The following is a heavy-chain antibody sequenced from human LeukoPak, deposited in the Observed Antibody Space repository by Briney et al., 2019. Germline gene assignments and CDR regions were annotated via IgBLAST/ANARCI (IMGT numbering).Heavy chain of an antibody. Sequence: GGSLRLSRKGSGYSFTSYWIGWVRQMPGKGLEWMGIIYPGDSDTRYSPSFQGQVTISADKSISTAYLQWSSLKASDTAMYYCARRYCSGGSCYYGSGWFDPWGQGTLVTVSS. V-gene: IGHV5-51*01. CDR3: ARRYCSGGSCYYGSGWFDP. D-gene: IGHD2-15*01. CDR1: GYSFTSYW. J-gene: IGHJ5*02. CDR2: IYPGDSDT.